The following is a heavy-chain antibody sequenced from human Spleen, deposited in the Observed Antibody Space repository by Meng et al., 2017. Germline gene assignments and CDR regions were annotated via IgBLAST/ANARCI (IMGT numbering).Heavy chain of an antibody. CDR1: GFTFSSYT. Sequence: GESLKISCVASGFTFSSYTMHWVRQAPGKGLEWVAVSSYDGSTAYYADSVKGRFTVSRDSSKNTLNLQMNSLRAEDTAVYYCARGRFCASGSCYFDYWGQGALVTVSS. CDR3: ARGRFCASGSCYFDY. V-gene: IGHV3-30*14. J-gene: IGHJ4*02. CDR2: SSYDGSTA. D-gene: IGHD2-15*01.